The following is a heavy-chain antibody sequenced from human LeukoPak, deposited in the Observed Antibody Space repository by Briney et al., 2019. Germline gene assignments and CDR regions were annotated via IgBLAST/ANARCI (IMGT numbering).Heavy chain of an antibody. CDR1: GASVSTTRYY. CDR2: FHSSGSP. D-gene: IGHD3-22*01. V-gene: IGHV4-39*02. Sequence: MTSETLSLTCSVSGASVSTTRYYWAWVRQPPGQGLQWIGSFHSSGSPFYNPSLESRITISLDASDNHFSLRLTSVTAADTAVYYCARRASSSEHFQPPFDFWGQGSLVIVSS. CDR3: ARRASSSEHFQPPFDF. J-gene: IGHJ4*02.